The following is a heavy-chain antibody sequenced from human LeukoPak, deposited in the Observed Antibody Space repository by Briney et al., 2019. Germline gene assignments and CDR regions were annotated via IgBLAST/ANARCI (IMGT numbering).Heavy chain of an antibody. Sequence: GGSLRLSCAASGFTFSSYGMHWVRQAPAKGLEWVAFIRYDGSNKYYADSVKGRFAISRDNSKNTLYLQMNSLRAEDTAVYYCAKTYYDFWSGYSWGQGTLVTLSS. V-gene: IGHV3-30*02. CDR2: IRYDGSNK. J-gene: IGHJ5*02. CDR1: GFTFSSYG. CDR3: AKTYYDFWSGYS. D-gene: IGHD3-3*01.